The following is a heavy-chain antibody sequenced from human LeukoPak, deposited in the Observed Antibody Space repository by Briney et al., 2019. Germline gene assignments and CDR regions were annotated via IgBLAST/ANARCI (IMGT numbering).Heavy chain of an antibody. CDR3: ASTPVKKLGMDV. CDR2: IYYSGST. CDR1: GGSISSYY. Sequence: PSETLSLTCTVSGGSISSYYWSWIRQPPRKGLEWIGYIYYSGSTNYNPSLKSRVTISVDTSKNQFSLKLSSVTAADTAVYYCASTPVKKLGMDVWGQGTTVTVSS. D-gene: IGHD3-16*01. J-gene: IGHJ6*02. V-gene: IGHV4-59*08.